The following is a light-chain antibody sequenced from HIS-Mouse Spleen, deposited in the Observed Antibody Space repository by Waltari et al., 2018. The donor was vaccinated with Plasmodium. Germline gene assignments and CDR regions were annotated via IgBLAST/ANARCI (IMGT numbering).Light chain of an antibody. CDR1: QSVSSN. V-gene: IGKV3-15*01. CDR3: QQYNNWSFT. Sequence: EIVMTQSPATLSVSPGERATLSCRASQSVSSNLAWYQQKPGQAPRLLIYGASTRATGIPAMFSGSGSGTEVTLTISSLQSEDFAVYYCQQYNNWSFTFGPGTKVDIK. J-gene: IGKJ3*01. CDR2: GAS.